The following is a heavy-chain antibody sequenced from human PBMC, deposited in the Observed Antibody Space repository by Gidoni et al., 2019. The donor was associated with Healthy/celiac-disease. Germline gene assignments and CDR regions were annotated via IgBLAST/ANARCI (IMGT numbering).Heavy chain of an antibody. J-gene: IGHJ4*02. CDR1: GFTFGSYA. CDR2: ISYDGSNK. Sequence: QVQLVASGGGVVQPGRSLRLSSAASGFTFGSYAIHWVRQAPGKGLEWVAVISYDGSNKYYADSVKGRFTISRDNSKNTLYLQMNSLRAEDTAVYYCAREESSNAYCGGDCYSGPFDYWGQGTLVTVSS. CDR3: AREESSNAYCGGDCYSGPFDY. D-gene: IGHD2-21*02. V-gene: IGHV3-30*01.